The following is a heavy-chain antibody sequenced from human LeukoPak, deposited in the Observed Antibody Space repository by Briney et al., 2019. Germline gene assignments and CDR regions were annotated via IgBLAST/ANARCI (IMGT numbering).Heavy chain of an antibody. CDR2: INPRNGQF. D-gene: IGHD2-2*03. CDR3: ARDPQYTFGYPTYDY. Sequence: ASVRVSCKASGYTFTDYRLHWVRQAPGQGLEWMGDINPRNGQFKFAEKFQGRATMTRDPSISTLYMDLRGLTPDDTAMYYCARDPQYTFGYPTYDYWGQGTLVTVSS. CDR1: GYTFTDYR. J-gene: IGHJ4*02. V-gene: IGHV1-2*02.